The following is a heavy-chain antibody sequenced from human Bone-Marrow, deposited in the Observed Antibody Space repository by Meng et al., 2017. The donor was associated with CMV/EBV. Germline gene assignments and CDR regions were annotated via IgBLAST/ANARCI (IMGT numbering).Heavy chain of an antibody. V-gene: IGHV3-7*01. J-gene: IGHJ4*02. Sequence: GGSLRLSCAASGFTFSSYWMSWVRQAPGKGLEWVANIKQDGSNKYYADSVKGRFTISRDNSKNTLYLQMNSLRAEDTAVYYCAREGVGALGYWGQGTLVTVSS. D-gene: IGHD1-26*01. CDR3: AREGVGALGY. CDR1: GFTFSSYW. CDR2: IKQDGSNK.